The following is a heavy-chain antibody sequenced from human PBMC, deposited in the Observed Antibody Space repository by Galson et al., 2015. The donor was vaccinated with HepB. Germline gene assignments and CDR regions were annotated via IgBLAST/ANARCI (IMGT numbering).Heavy chain of an antibody. CDR2: IKSKTDGGTT. Sequence: SLRLSCAASGFTFSNAWMSWVRQAPGKGLEWVGRIKSKTDGGTTDYAAPVKGRFTISRDDSKNTLYLQMNSLKTEDTAVYYCTTDRRAAARLYNWFDPWGQGTLVTVSS. J-gene: IGHJ5*02. D-gene: IGHD2-15*01. V-gene: IGHV3-15*01. CDR3: TTDRRAAARLYNWFDP. CDR1: GFTFSNAW.